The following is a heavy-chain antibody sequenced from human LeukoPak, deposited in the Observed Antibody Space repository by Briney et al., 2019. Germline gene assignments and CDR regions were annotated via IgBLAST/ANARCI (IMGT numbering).Heavy chain of an antibody. Sequence: ASVKVSCKASGYTFTSYGIHWVRQAPGQGLEWMGCISAYNGNTNYAQKLQDRVTMTTDTSTSTAYMELRSLRSDDTAVYYCARSPQGMTTVIAYFDEGGQGTLVTVSS. CDR1: GYTFTSYG. J-gene: IGHJ4*02. CDR3: ARSPQGMTTVIAYFDE. CDR2: ISAYNGNT. D-gene: IGHD4-17*01. V-gene: IGHV1-18*01.